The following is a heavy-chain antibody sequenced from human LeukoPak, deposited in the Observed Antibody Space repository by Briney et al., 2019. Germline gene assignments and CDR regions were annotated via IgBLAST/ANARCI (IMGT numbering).Heavy chain of an antibody. D-gene: IGHD5-12*01. CDR1: GYTFTVYY. J-gene: IGHJ1*01. CDR3: ARVRRGYSQMECFQH. V-gene: IGHV1-2*02. Sequence: WASVKVSCKASGYTFTVYYMHWVRQAPGQGLEWMGWINPNSGGTNYAQKFQGRVTMIRDTSINVAFMELSRLRFDDTAVYYCARVRRGYSQMECFQHWGQGTLVTVSS. CDR2: INPNSGGT.